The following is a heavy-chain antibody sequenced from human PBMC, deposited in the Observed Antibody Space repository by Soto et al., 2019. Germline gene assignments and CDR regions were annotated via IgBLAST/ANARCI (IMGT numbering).Heavy chain of an antibody. D-gene: IGHD2-8*02. CDR3: ARDRLVPDRGWLDP. V-gene: IGHV1-18*01. Sequence: QVQLVQSGGEVKKPGASVKVSCKASGYTFTSHGISCVRQAPGQGLEWMGWISTKNGDTNYAQEFQDRVTLTTATSTSTAYMELRNLRSNDTAVYYCARDRLVPDRGWLDPWGQGTLVTVSS. CDR1: GYTFTSHG. J-gene: IGHJ5*02. CDR2: ISTKNGDT.